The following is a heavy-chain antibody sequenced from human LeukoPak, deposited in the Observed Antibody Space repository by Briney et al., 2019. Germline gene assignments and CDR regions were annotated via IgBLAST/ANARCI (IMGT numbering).Heavy chain of an antibody. CDR1: GGSISSYY. J-gene: IGHJ4*02. CDR2: IYYSGST. CDR3: ARHMGLGYSYGYPYFDY. D-gene: IGHD5-18*01. Sequence: SETLSLTCTVSGGSISSYYWSWIRQPPGKGLEWIGYIYYSGSTNYNPSLKSRVTISVDTSKNQFSLKLGSVTAADTAVYYCARHMGLGYSYGYPYFDYWGQGTLVTVSS. V-gene: IGHV4-59*08.